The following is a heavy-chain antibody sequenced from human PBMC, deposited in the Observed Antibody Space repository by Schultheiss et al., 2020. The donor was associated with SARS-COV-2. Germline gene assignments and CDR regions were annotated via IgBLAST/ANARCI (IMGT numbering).Heavy chain of an antibody. D-gene: IGHD4-17*01. CDR2: IYYSGST. CDR1: GGSISSYY. CDR3: ASLRAPIGSDWFDP. V-gene: IGHV4-59*08. J-gene: IGHJ5*02. Sequence: SETLSLTCTVSGGSISSYYWSWIRQPPGKGLEWIGYIYYSGSTYYNPSLKSRVTISVDTSKNQFSLKLSSVTAADTAVYYCASLRAPIGSDWFDPWGQGTLVTVSS.